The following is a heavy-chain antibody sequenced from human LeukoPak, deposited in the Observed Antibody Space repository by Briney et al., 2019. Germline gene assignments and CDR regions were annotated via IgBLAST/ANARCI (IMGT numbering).Heavy chain of an antibody. CDR1: GGTFSSYA. V-gene: IGHV1-69*05. D-gene: IGHD3-3*01. CDR2: IIPIFGTA. CDR3: ASSLYYDFWSGYYGDAFDI. Sequence: SVKVSCKASGGTFSSYAISWVRQAPGQGLEWMGGIIPIFGTANYAQKFQGRVTITTDESTSTAYMELSSLRSEDTAVYYCASSLYYDFWSGYYGDAFDIWGQGTMVTVSS. J-gene: IGHJ3*02.